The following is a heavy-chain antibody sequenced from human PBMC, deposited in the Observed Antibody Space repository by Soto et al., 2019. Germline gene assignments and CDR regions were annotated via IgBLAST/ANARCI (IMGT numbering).Heavy chain of an antibody. V-gene: IGHV3-23*01. Sequence: EVQLLESGGGLVQPGGSLRLSCAASGFTFSSYAMSWVRQAPGKGLEWVSAISGSGGSTYYADSVKGRFIISRDNSKNTLYLQMNSLRAEDTAVYYCAKDKYCSGGSCIYYFDYWGQGTLVTVSS. CDR3: AKDKYCSGGSCIYYFDY. CDR1: GFTFSSYA. D-gene: IGHD2-15*01. J-gene: IGHJ4*02. CDR2: ISGSGGST.